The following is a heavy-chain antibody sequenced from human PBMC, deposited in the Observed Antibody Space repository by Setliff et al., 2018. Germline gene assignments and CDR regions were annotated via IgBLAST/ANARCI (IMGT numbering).Heavy chain of an antibody. J-gene: IGHJ5*02. CDR1: GGSISSGSNY. D-gene: IGHD6-13*01. CDR3: ARDTPHDPVSSNWYRNWFDP. Sequence: TLSLTCTVSGGSISSGSNYWSWIRQPAGKGVEWIGHILSSGGTNYNPSLKNRVSISLDTSKNQFSLNLNSVTAADTAVYFCARDTPHDPVSSNWYRNWFDPWGQGILVTVSS. CDR2: ILSSGGT. V-gene: IGHV4-61*09.